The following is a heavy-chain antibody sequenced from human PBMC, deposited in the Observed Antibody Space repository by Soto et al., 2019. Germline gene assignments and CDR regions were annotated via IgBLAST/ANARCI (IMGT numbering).Heavy chain of an antibody. Sequence: ASVKVSCKASGYTFTSYGISWVRQAPGQGLEWMGWISAYNGNTNYAQKLQGRVTMTTDTSMSTAYMELRSLRSDDTAVYYCARDSDPWAPRLGGRFDPWGQGTLVTVSS. CDR1: GYTFTSYG. CDR3: ARDSDPWAPRLGGRFDP. J-gene: IGHJ5*02. D-gene: IGHD6-25*01. V-gene: IGHV1-18*01. CDR2: ISAYNGNT.